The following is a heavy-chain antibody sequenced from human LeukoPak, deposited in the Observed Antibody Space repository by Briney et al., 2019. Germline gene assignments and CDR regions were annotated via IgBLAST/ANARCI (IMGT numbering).Heavy chain of an antibody. CDR2: ISYDGSNK. CDR3: ARDSKVRYSSSPVVGMDV. V-gene: IGHV3-30*04. CDR1: GFTFSSYA. D-gene: IGHD6-6*01. J-gene: IGHJ6*02. Sequence: PGGSPRLSCAASGFTFSSYAMHWVRQAPGKGLEWVAVISYDGSNKYYADSVKGRFTISRDNSKNTLYLQMNSLRAEDTAVYYCARDSKVRYSSSPVVGMDVWGQGTTVTVSS.